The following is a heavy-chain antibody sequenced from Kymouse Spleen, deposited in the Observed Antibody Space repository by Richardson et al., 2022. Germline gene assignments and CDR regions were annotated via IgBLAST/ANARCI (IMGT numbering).Heavy chain of an antibody. CDR1: GGSVSSGSYY. Sequence: QVQLQESGPGLVKPSETLSLTCTVSGGSVSSGSYYWSWIRQPPGKGLEWIGYIYYSGSTNYNPSLKSRVTISVDTSKNQFSLKLSSVTAADTAVYYCAREGGLFDYWGQGTLVTVSS. CDR3: AREGGLFDY. V-gene: IGHV4-61*01. J-gene: IGHJ4*02. CDR2: IYYSGST. D-gene: IGHD3-16*02.